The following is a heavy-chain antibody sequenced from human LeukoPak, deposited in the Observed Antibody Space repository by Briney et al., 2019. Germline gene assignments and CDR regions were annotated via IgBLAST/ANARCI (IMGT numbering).Heavy chain of an antibody. CDR1: GFTFSSYW. V-gene: IGHV3-7*01. CDR2: IKQDGSEK. D-gene: IGHD2-2*01. J-gene: IGHJ4*02. Sequence: PGGSLRLSCAASGFTFSSYWMSWVRQAPGKGLEWVANIKQDGSEKYYVDSVKGRFTISRDNAKNSLYLQMNSLRAEDTAVYYCARDQRPQSHTYCSSTSCYFRGGYFDYWGQGTLVTVSS. CDR3: ARDQRPQSHTYCSSTSCYFRGGYFDY.